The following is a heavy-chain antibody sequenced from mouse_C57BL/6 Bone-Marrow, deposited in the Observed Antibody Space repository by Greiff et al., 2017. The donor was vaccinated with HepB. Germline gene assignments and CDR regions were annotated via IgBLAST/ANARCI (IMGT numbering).Heavy chain of an antibody. CDR3: ATYDGYSLFAY. D-gene: IGHD2-3*01. CDR2: IDPSDSET. CDR1: GYTFTSYW. Sequence: QVQLQQSGAELVRPGSSVKLSCKASGYTFTSYWMHWVKQRPIQGLEWIGNIDPSDSETHYNQKFKDKATLTVDKSSSPAYMQLSSLTSEDSAVYYCATYDGYSLFAYWGQGTLVTVSA. V-gene: IGHV1-52*01. J-gene: IGHJ3*01.